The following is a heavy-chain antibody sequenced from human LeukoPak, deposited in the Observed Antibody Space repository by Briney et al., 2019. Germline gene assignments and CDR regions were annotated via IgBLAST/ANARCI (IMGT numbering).Heavy chain of an antibody. CDR2: IYPGDSDT. D-gene: IGHD6-19*01. J-gene: IGHJ4*02. CDR1: GYSFSNDW. CDR3: ARPYSSGWYAVDS. V-gene: IGHV5-51*01. Sequence: PGESLKISCKGSGYSFSNDWIGWVRQVPGKGLELMGIIYPGDSDTRYSPSFQGQVTISADKSISTAYLQWISLKASDTAMYYCARPYSSGWYAVDSWGQGTLVTVSS.